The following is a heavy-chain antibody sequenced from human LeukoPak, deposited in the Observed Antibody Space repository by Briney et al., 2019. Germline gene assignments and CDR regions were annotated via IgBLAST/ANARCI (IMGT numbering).Heavy chain of an antibody. J-gene: IGHJ6*03. CDR1: GGTFSSYA. CDR3: AKSLARNQWPPYYYYCIDV. D-gene: IGHD1-14*01. V-gene: IGHV1-69*04. CDR2: IIPILGIA. Sequence: SVKVSCKASGGTFSSYAISWVRQAPGQGLEWMGRIIPILGIANYAQKFQGRVTITADKSTSTAYMELSSLRSEDTAVYYCAKSLARNQWPPYYYYCIDVWGTGTTVTVSS.